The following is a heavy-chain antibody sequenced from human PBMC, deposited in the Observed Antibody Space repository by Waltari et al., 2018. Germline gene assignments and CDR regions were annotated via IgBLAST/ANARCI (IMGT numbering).Heavy chain of an antibody. D-gene: IGHD1-26*01. CDR3: ARAYSGSYET. CDR2: IQRDGNGK. CDR1: GFTFSSYW. Sequence: EVQLVESGGDLVQPGGSLRLSCAASGFTFSSYWMTWGRQAPGEGLERVDNIQRDGNGKYYADSVKGRFTISRDNAKNSLYLQMNSLRAEDTAVYYCARAYSGSYETWGQGTLVTVSS. J-gene: IGHJ3*01. V-gene: IGHV3-7*01.